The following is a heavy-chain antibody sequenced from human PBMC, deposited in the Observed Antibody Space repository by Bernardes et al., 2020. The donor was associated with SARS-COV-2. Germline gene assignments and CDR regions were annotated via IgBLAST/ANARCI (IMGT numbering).Heavy chain of an antibody. Sequence: GGSLRLSCAASGFIFSSYAMSWVRQAPGKGLEWVSVISGSGGYRSGSGGSTYYADSVKGRFTISRDNSKNTLYLQMNSLRAEDTAIYYCAKEFSPASGSYSPNWFDPWGQGTLVTVSS. J-gene: IGHJ5*02. CDR3: AKEFSPASGSYSPNWFDP. V-gene: IGHV3-23*01. CDR2: ISGSGGYRSGSGGST. D-gene: IGHD1-26*01. CDR1: GFIFSSYA.